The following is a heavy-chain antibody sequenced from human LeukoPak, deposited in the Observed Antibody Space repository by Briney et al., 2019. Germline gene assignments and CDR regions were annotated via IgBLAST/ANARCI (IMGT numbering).Heavy chain of an antibody. CDR3: TRGHYYGLDV. J-gene: IGHJ6*04. CDR2: ISSSGSTI. Sequence: SGGSLRLSCAASGFTFSSYELNWVRQAPGKGLEWVSYISSSGSTIYYAGSVKGRFTISRDNAKSSLYLQMNSLRAEDTAVYFCTRGHYYGLDVWGKGTTVTVSS. V-gene: IGHV3-48*03. CDR1: GFTFSSYE.